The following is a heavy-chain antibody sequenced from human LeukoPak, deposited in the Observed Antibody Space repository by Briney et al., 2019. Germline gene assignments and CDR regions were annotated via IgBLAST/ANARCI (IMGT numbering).Heavy chain of an antibody. CDR2: ISYDGSNK. J-gene: IGHJ4*02. CDR3: ARIQPITMIVVVMEYDFDY. CDR1: GFTFSSYA. D-gene: IGHD3-22*01. V-gene: IGHV3-30*03. Sequence: GGSLRLSCAASGFTFSSYAMSWVRQAPGKGLEWVAVISYDGSNKYYADSVKGRFTISRDNSKNTLYLQMNSLRAEDTAVYDCARIQPITMIVVVMEYDFDYWGQGTLVTVSS.